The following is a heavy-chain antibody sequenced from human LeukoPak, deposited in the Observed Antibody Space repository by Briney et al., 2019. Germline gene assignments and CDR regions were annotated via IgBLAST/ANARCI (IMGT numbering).Heavy chain of an antibody. D-gene: IGHD2-8*01. CDR2: ISYDGSNK. V-gene: IGHV3-30*04. J-gene: IGHJ5*02. CDR3: ARRPRNIVLMAYAKTGWFDP. CDR1: GFTFSSYA. Sequence: PGGSLRLSCAASGFTFSSYAMHWVRQAPGKGLEWVAVISYDGSNKYYADSVKGRFTISRDNSKNTLYLQMNSLRAEDTAVYYCARRPRNIVLMAYAKTGWFDPWGQGTLVTVSS.